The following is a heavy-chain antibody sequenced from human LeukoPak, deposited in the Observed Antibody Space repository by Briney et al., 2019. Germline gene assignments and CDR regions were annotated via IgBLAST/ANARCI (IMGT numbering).Heavy chain of an antibody. Sequence: GESLKISCQGSGYIVTSYWITWVRQMPGKGLEWMGTIDPSDSYTKYSPSFQGHVTTSADKSISTAYLQWGSLKASDTTMYYCARFDRGYSYGSYWGQGTLVTVSS. CDR1: GYIVTSYW. CDR3: ARFDRGYSYGSY. J-gene: IGHJ4*02. D-gene: IGHD5-18*01. CDR2: IDPSDSYT. V-gene: IGHV5-10-1*01.